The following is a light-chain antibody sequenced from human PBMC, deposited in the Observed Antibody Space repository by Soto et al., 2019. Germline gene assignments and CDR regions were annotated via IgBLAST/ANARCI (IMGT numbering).Light chain of an antibody. Sequence: QLVLTQSPSASASLGASVKLTCILSSGHSSYAIVWHQQRPEKGPRFLMKLNSDGSHNKGDGIPDRFSGSSSGAERYLSISSLQSEDEADYYCQTWGTGTQVVFGGGTKLTVL. J-gene: IGLJ2*01. CDR3: QTWGTGTQVV. V-gene: IGLV4-69*01. CDR2: LNSDGSH. CDR1: SGHSSYA.